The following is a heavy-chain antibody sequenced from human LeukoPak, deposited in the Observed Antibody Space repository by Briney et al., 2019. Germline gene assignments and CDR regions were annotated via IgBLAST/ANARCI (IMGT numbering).Heavy chain of an antibody. Sequence: PSETLSLTCAVYGGSFSGYYWSWIRQPPGKGLEWIGEINHSGSTNYNPSLKSRVTISVDTSKNQFSLKLSSVTAADTAVYYCATLPASSGWSNWFDPWGQGTLVTVSS. D-gene: IGHD6-19*01. CDR3: ATLPASSGWSNWFDP. CDR1: GGSFSGYY. V-gene: IGHV4-34*01. CDR2: INHSGST. J-gene: IGHJ5*02.